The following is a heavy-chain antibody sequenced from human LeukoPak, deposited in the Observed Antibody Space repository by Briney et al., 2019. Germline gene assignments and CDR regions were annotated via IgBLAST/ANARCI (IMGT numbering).Heavy chain of an antibody. V-gene: IGHV4-59*08. D-gene: IGHD6-13*01. J-gene: IGHJ6*02. CDR2: IYYSGST. Sequence: SETLSLTCTVSGGSISSYYWSWIRQPPGKGLEWIGYIYYSGSTNYNPSLKSRVTISVDTSKNQFSLKLSSVTAADTAVYYCARLGAAAGTVPGTYYYYYGMDVWGQGTTVTVSS. CDR1: GGSISSYY. CDR3: ARLGAAAGTVPGTYYYYYGMDV.